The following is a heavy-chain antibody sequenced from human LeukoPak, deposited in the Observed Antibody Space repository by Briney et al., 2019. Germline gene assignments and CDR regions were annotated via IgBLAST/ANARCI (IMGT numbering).Heavy chain of an antibody. CDR1: GGTFSTYA. J-gene: IGHJ4*02. Sequence: GASVKVSCKASGGTFSTYAISWVRQAPGQGLEWMGGIIPIFGTAKYAQKFQGRVTITADESTSTAYMELSRLRSEDTAVYYCARERGGVTVLFDYWGQGTLVTVSS. CDR2: IIPIFGTA. CDR3: ARERGGVTVLFDY. D-gene: IGHD4-17*01. V-gene: IGHV1-69*13.